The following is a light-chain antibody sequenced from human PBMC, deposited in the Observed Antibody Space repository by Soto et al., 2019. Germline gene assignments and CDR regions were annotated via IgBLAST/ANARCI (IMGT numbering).Light chain of an antibody. CDR1: QAVSSW. Sequence: DIQMTQSPSTLSASVGDSVTITCRASQAVSSWLAWYQQKPGKVPKLLIYNASPLENGVPSRFSGSGSGTEFTLTITSLQPDDFATYYCQQYHSFSWTFGQGTKVEIK. J-gene: IGKJ1*01. CDR3: QQYHSFSWT. V-gene: IGKV1-5*03. CDR2: NAS.